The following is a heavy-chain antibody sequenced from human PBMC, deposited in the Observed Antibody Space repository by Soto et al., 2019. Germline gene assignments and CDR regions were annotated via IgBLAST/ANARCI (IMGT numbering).Heavy chain of an antibody. Sequence: EVQLVESGGGLVQPGRSLRLSCAASGFTFDDYAMHWVRQAPGKGLEWVSGISWNSGSIGYADSVKGRFTISRDNAKNSLYLQMNSLRAEDTALYYCAKDRVGYYGSGSYPHFDYWGQGTLVTVSS. D-gene: IGHD3-10*01. CDR2: ISWNSGSI. CDR1: GFTFDDYA. J-gene: IGHJ4*02. CDR3: AKDRVGYYGSGSYPHFDY. V-gene: IGHV3-9*01.